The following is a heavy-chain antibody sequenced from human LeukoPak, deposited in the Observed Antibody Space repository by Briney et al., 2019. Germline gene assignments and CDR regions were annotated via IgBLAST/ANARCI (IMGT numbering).Heavy chain of an antibody. CDR3: ARDRYGSGSYYSYYYYGMTS. V-gene: IGHV3-11*01. D-gene: IGHD3-10*01. J-gene: IGHJ6*02. CDR2: ISSSGSII. CDR1: GFTFSDYY. Sequence: GGSLRLSCAASGFTFSDYYMSWIRQAPGKGLEWVSYISSSGSIIYYADSVKGRFTISRDNAKNSLYLQMNSLRAEDTAVYYCARDRYGSGSYYSYYYYGMTSGAKGPRSPSP.